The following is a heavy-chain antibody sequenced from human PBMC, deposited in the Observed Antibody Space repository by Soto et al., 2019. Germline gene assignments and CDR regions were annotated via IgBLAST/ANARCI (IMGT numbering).Heavy chain of an antibody. J-gene: IGHJ4*02. Sequence: VKVSCKASGGSLSTNPISWVRQAPGQGLEWMGGTGSGTGPGNHAQKFQGRLTVTADKSTSTVYMELTNLSSEDTAVYYCARRDSGGFYRFFDSWGQGTLVTVSS. CDR1: GGSLSTNP. V-gene: IGHV1-69*06. D-gene: IGHD2-15*01. CDR2: TGSGTGPG. CDR3: ARRDSGGFYRFFDS.